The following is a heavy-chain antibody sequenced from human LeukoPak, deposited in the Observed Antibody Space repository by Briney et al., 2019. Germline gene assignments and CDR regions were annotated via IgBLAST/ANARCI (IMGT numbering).Heavy chain of an antibody. D-gene: IGHD3-22*01. J-gene: IGHJ3*02. Sequence: ASVKVSCKASGYTFTGYYMHWVRQAPGQGLEWMGWINPNSGGTNYAQKFQGRVTMTRDTSITTAYMELSRLRSDDTAVYYCARRRSIGYYDSSVKGPGAFDIWGQGTMVTVSS. CDR3: ARRRSIGYYDSSVKGPGAFDI. V-gene: IGHV1-2*02. CDR2: INPNSGGT. CDR1: GYTFTGYY.